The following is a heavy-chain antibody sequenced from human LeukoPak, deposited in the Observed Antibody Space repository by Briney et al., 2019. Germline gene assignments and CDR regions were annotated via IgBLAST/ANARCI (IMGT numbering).Heavy chain of an antibody. Sequence: LRLSCAASGFTFSSYSMNWVRQAPGKGLEWIGYIYYSGSTYYNPSLKSRVTISVDTSKNQFSLKLSSVTAADTTVYYCARAFILHSGYDRRFDYWGQGTLVTVSS. CDR3: ARAFILHSGYDRRFDY. V-gene: IGHV4-30-4*08. CDR2: IYYSGST. CDR1: GFTFSSYS. J-gene: IGHJ4*02. D-gene: IGHD5-12*01.